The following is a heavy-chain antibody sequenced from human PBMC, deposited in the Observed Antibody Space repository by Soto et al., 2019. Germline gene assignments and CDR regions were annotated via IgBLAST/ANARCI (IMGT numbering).Heavy chain of an antibody. Sequence: PGESLKISCKGSGYSFTSYWIGWVRQMPGKGLEWMGIIYPGDSDTRYSPSFQGQVTISADKSISTAYLQWSSLKASDTAMYYCARKGGTGYYHYYYYGMDVWGQGTTVTVSS. CDR3: ARKGGTGYYHYYYYGMDV. J-gene: IGHJ6*02. CDR1: GYSFTSYW. D-gene: IGHD3-9*01. CDR2: IYPGDSDT. V-gene: IGHV5-51*01.